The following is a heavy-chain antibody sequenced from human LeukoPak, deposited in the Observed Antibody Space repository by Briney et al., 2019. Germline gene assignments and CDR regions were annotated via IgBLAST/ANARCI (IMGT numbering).Heavy chain of an antibody. V-gene: IGHV4-34*01. Sequence: SETLSLTCAVYGGSFSGYYWSWIRQPPGKGLEWIGEINHSGSTNYNPSLKSRVTISVDTSKNQFFLKLSSVTAADTAVYYCAKGYPRAFGIWGQGTMVTVSS. CDR1: GGSFSGYY. D-gene: IGHD5-18*01. CDR2: INHSGST. CDR3: AKGYPRAFGI. J-gene: IGHJ3*02.